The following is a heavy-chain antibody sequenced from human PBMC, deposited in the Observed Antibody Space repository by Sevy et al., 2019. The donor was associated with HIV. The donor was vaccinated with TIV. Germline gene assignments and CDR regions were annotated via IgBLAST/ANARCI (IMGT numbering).Heavy chain of an antibody. CDR2: VSSKAYGGTT. J-gene: IGHJ6*02. V-gene: IGHV3-49*04. CDR1: GFTFGDYA. CDR3: TREASGSYLNYYYGMDV. Sequence: GGSLRLSCTASGFTFGDYAMSWVRRAPVKGLEWVGFVSSKAYGGTTEYAASVKGRFTISRDDSKSIAYLQMNSLKTEDTAVYYCTREASGSYLNYYYGMDVWGQGTTVTVSS. D-gene: IGHD1-26*01.